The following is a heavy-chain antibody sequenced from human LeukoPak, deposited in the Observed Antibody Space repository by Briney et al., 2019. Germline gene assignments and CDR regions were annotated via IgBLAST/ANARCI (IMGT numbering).Heavy chain of an antibody. Sequence: GGSLRLSCAASGFTFSSYSMSWVRQAPGKGLEWVSAISGSGGSTYHADSVKGRFTISRDNSKNTLYLQMNSLRAEDTAVYYCARDHGWFGEFDYWGQGTLVTVSS. D-gene: IGHD3-10*01. CDR1: GFTFSSYS. V-gene: IGHV3-23*01. CDR3: ARDHGWFGEFDY. CDR2: ISGSGGST. J-gene: IGHJ4*02.